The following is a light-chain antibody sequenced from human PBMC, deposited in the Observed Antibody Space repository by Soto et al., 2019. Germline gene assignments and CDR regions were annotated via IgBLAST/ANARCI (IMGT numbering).Light chain of an antibody. V-gene: IGLV2-8*01. CDR3: SSHAGRNNYVL. J-gene: IGLJ2*01. CDR2: EVN. CDR1: SSDIGYYNY. Sequence: QSALTQPPSASGSPGQSVTISCTGTSSDIGYYNYVSWYQQHPGKAPKLMIYEVNKRPSGVPDRFSGSRSDNTASLTVSGLQAEDEAAYYCSSHAGRNNYVLFGGGTKVTVL.